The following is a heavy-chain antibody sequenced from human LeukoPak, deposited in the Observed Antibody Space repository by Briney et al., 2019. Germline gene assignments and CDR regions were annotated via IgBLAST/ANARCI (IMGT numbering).Heavy chain of an antibody. V-gene: IGHV1-3*02. D-gene: IGHD4-23*01. CDR2: TNVATGNT. Sequence: ASVKVSCKASGYSFTNCALHWVRQAPGQRLEWRGWTNVATGNTRLSQDFQGRLTITIDKSASTSYMELSSLRAEDTAVYYCARSPGGNARTWLDYLGQGALVTVSS. CDR3: ARSPGGNARTWLDY. J-gene: IGHJ4*02. CDR1: GYSFTNCA.